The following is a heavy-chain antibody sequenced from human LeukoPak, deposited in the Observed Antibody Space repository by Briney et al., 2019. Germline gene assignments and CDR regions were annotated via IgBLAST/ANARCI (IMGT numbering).Heavy chain of an antibody. CDR1: GGSISSSTYY. V-gene: IGHV4-39*01. CDR2: IYYSGSA. D-gene: IGHD1-26*01. J-gene: IGHJ4*02. Sequence: SETLSLTCTVSGGSISSSTYYWGWMRQPPGKGLEWIGSIYYSGSAYYNPSLKSRVTISGDTSKNQFSLKLSSVTAADTAVYYCARLTPYSGSPLGDYWGQGTLVTVSS. CDR3: ARLTPYSGSPLGDY.